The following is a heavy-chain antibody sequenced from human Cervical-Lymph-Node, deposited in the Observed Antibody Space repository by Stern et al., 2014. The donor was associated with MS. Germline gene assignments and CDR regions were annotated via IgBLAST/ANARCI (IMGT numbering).Heavy chain of an antibody. CDR1: GYSFTIYY. V-gene: IGHV5-51*01. J-gene: IGHJ4*02. Sequence: EVQLVQSGAEVKKPGESLKISCKLSGYSFTIYYIAWVRQMPGKGLDGMVVIYPYDSDITYSPSFQGQVTISADKSITTAYLQWSSLRASDTAMYYCARHVQGFDYWGQGTLVTVSS. CDR2: IYPYDSDI. CDR3: ARHVQGFDY.